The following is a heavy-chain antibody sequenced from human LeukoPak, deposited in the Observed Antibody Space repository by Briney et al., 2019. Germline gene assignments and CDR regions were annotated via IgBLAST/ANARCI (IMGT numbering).Heavy chain of an antibody. D-gene: IGHD3-22*01. CDR3: ARDRVITEVYYYYYGMDV. CDR2: TYYRPKWYN. V-gene: IGHV6-1*01. J-gene: IGHJ6*02. Sequence: SQTLSLTCAISGDSVSSNSAAWNWIRQSPSRGLEWLGRTYYRPKWYNDYAVSVKSRITINPDTSKNQFSLQLNSVTPEDTAVYYCARDRVITEVYYYYYGMDVWGQGTTVTVSS. CDR1: GDSVSSNSAA.